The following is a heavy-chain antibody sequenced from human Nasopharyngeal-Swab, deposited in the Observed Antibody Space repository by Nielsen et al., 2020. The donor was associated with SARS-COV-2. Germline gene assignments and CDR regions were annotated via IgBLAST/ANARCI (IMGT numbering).Heavy chain of an antibody. CDR3: AKPYHTESYSVDY. J-gene: IGHJ4*02. CDR2: ITSGNSV. V-gene: IGHV3-69-1*02. D-gene: IGHD3-10*01. CDR1: GFTFSPYT. Sequence: ASLKISCATSGFTFSPYTMTWVRQAPGKGLQWISYITSGNSVQYADSVRGRFTISRDNAKNSLYLQMSSLRVEDTALYYCAKPYHTESYSVDYWGQVTLVTVSS.